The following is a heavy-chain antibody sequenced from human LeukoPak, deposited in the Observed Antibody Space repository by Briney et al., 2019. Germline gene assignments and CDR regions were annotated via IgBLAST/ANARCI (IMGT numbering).Heavy chain of an antibody. CDR1: GGSISSYY. V-gene: IGHV4-59*01. Sequence: PSETLSLTCTVSGGSISSYYWNWIRQSPGKGLEWIGYIYYSGSTKYNPSLESRVTMSVDTSKNQFSLTLSSVIAADTAIYYCARDVGYSSSWFDHWGQGTLVTVSS. D-gene: IGHD6-13*01. J-gene: IGHJ5*02. CDR2: IYYSGST. CDR3: ARDVGYSSSWFDH.